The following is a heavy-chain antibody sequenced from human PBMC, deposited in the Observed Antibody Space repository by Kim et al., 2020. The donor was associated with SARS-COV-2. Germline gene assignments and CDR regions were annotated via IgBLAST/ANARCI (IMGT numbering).Heavy chain of an antibody. V-gene: IGHV3-7*01. J-gene: IGHJ5*02. D-gene: IGHD7-27*01. Sequence: SKEYYADSVKGRFTISRASARHSLYLQMNSLRAEDTALYDCARDEGWGSDHWGQGTRVTVSS. CDR2: SKE. CDR3: ARDEGWGSDH.